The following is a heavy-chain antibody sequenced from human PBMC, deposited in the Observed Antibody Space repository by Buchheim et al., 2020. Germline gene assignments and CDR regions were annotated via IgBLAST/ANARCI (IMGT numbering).Heavy chain of an antibody. D-gene: IGHD3-3*01. CDR2: ISAYNGNT. J-gene: IGHJ6*02. CDR1: GYTFTSYG. Sequence: QVQLVQSGAEVKKPGASVKVSCKASGYTFTSYGISWVRQAPGQGLEWMGWISAYNGNTNYAQKLQGRVTMTRNTSISTAYMELSSLRSEDTAVYYCARVQDFWSGYPNYYYYGMDVWGQGTT. V-gene: IGHV1-18*01. CDR3: ARVQDFWSGYPNYYYYGMDV.